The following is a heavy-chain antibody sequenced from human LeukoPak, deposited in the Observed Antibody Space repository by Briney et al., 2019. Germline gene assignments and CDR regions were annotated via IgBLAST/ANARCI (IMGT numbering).Heavy chain of an antibody. CDR2: IFTSGST. J-gene: IGHJ3*02. CDR3: ARVVVPDVNGAFEI. D-gene: IGHD2-2*01. Sequence: SETLSLTCSVFGGSVSSYHWSWIRQSAGKGLEWIGRIFTSGSTDYNPSLKSRVAISVDTSRNQFSLKLRSVTAADTAVYYCARVVVPDVNGAFEIWGQGTVVTVSS. CDR1: GGSVSSYH. V-gene: IGHV4-4*07.